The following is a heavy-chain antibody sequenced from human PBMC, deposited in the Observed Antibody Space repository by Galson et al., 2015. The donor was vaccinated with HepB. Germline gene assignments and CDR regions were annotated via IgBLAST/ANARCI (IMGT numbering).Heavy chain of an antibody. D-gene: IGHD3-3*01. CDR1: GFSFSSYW. J-gene: IGHJ5*02. CDR2: IKQDGSEK. V-gene: IGHV3-7*01. CDR3: ARDNQRFYDFWSGYYGDPEGNNYLDP. Sequence: SLRLSCAASGFSFSSYWMSWVRQAPGKGLEWVANIKQDGSEKYYVDSVKGRFTISRDNPKNALYLQMSSLRAEDTAVYYCARDNQRFYDFWSGYYGDPEGNNYLDPWGQGTLVSVSS.